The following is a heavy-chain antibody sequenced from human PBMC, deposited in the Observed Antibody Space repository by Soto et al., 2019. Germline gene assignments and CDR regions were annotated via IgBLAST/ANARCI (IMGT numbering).Heavy chain of an antibody. Sequence: QVQLVESGGGVVQPGKSVRLSCAASGCRFGAYAMHWVRQAPGKGLEWVAVISEDGSRKYYRDSVKGRFTISRDNSKNTLFLQMDRLGLEDTAVYSCAKVREDLVLLVALDSWGQGTRVTVSS. CDR3: AKVREDLVLLVALDS. V-gene: IGHV3-30*18. D-gene: IGHD5-12*01. J-gene: IGHJ4*02. CDR2: ISEDGSRK. CDR1: GCRFGAYA.